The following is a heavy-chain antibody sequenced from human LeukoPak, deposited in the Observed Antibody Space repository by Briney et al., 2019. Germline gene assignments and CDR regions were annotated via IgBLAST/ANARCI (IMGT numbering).Heavy chain of an antibody. CDR1: CGSISSSSYY. CDR3: ARHGVGATPDYYYMDV. Sequence: SETVSLTCTVSCGSISSSSYYWGWIRQPPGEGLEWIGSIYYSGSTYYNPSRKSRVTISVDTSKNQFSLKLSSVTAADTAVHYCARHGVGATPDYYYMDVWGKGTTVTVSS. V-gene: IGHV4-39*01. D-gene: IGHD1-26*01. CDR2: IYYSGST. J-gene: IGHJ6*03.